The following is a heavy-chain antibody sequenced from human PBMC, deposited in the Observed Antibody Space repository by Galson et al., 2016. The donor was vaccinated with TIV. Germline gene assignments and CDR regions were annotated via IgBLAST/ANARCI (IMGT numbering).Heavy chain of an antibody. V-gene: IGHV4-31*03. CDR2: IHSRGST. D-gene: IGHD6-19*01. CDR1: GGSIKSGGYF. J-gene: IGHJ3*02. CDR3: ARRSSGFDAFDI. Sequence: LSLTCTVSGGSIKSGGYFWSWIRQHPGKALEWIGYIHSRGSTFYNPSLRSRVTISLDTSRDNFSLRLNAVTAADTAVYYCARRSSGFDAFDIWGPGTLVTVSP.